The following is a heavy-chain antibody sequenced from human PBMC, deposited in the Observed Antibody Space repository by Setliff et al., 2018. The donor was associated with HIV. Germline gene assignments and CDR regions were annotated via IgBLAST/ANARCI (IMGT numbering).Heavy chain of an antibody. V-gene: IGHV4-59*11. Sequence: KTSETLSLTCTVSGGSISGHYWSWIRQPPGKGLEWIAYIFYTGSTNYNPSLKSRVTISVDTSKNQFFLKLSSVSAADTAVYYCARAADYHDSSGYWAPPRYFDYWGQGTLVTVSS. CDR3: ARAADYHDSSGYWAPPRYFDY. D-gene: IGHD3-22*01. CDR1: GGSISGHY. CDR2: IFYTGST. J-gene: IGHJ4*02.